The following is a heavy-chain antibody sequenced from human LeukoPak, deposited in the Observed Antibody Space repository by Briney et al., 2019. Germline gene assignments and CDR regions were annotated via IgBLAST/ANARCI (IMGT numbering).Heavy chain of an antibody. D-gene: IGHD1-26*01. J-gene: IGHJ4*02. Sequence: GESLKISCKGSGYSFTSYWIAWVRQMPGKGLEWMGIIHPSDSDTIYSPSFQGQVTISADKSISTAYLQWSSLKASDTAMYYCARLKWGAFRHFDYWGQGTLVTVSS. CDR1: GYSFTSYW. CDR2: IHPSDSDT. V-gene: IGHV5-51*01. CDR3: ARLKWGAFRHFDY.